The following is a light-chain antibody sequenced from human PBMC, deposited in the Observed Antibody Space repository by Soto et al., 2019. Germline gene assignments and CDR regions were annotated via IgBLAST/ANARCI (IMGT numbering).Light chain of an antibody. CDR2: DVS. CDR3: SSYTSSSTYV. V-gene: IGLV2-14*01. CDR1: SSDVGGYNY. Sequence: QSVLPKPASVTGVAGESIAISCTRTSSDVGGYNYVSWYQQHPGKAPKLMVYDVSNRPSGVSNRFSGSKSGNTASLTISGLQAEDEADYYCSSYTSSSTYVFGTGTKVTVL. J-gene: IGLJ1*01.